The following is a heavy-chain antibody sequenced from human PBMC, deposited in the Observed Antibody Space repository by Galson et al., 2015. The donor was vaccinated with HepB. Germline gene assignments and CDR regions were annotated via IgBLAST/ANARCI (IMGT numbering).Heavy chain of an antibody. V-gene: IGHV3-30*04. CDR1: GFTFSSYA. CDR2: ISYDGSNK. D-gene: IGHD6-13*01. J-gene: IGHJ1*01. Sequence: SLRLSCAASGFTFSSYAMHWVRQAPGKGLEWVAVISYDGSNKYYADSVKGRFTISRDNSKNTLYLQMNSLRAEDTAVYYCARDLPSSSWTLYFQHWGQGTLVTVSS. CDR3: ARDLPSSSWTLYFQH.